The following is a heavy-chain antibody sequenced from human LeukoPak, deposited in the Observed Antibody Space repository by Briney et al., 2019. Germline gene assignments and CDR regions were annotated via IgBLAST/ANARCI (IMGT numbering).Heavy chain of an antibody. Sequence: SETLSLTCTDSGGSISEYYWSWIRQPPGKGLEWIGSSYNSGSTNYNPSLKSRVTISVDTSKNQLSLRLSSVTAADTAVYYCARHRSGSFDSWGQGTLVTVSS. V-gene: IGHV4-59*08. J-gene: IGHJ4*02. CDR1: GGSISEYY. D-gene: IGHD3-3*01. CDR3: ARHRSGSFDS. CDR2: SYNSGST.